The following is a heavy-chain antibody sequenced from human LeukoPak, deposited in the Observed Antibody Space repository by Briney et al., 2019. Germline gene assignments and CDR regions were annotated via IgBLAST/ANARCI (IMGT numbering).Heavy chain of an antibody. D-gene: IGHD3-22*01. CDR2: ISSSSDTI. CDR1: GFTFSSYS. V-gene: IGHV3-48*01. CDR3: AIVRRYFDRRAYHVVWFDP. J-gene: IGHJ5*02. Sequence: GGSLRLSCAASGFTFSSYSMNWVRQAPGKGLEWVSYISSSSDTIYYADAVKGRFTISRDKAKNSLYLQMNSLRAEDTAVYYCAIVRRYFDRRAYHVVWFDPWGQGTLVTVSS.